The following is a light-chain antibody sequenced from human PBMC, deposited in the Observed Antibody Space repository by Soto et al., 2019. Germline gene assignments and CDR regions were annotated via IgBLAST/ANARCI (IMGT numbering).Light chain of an antibody. Sequence: EIVLTQSPVTLSLSPGERATLSCRASQSVSSSYLAWYQQKPGQAPRLLIYGASSRATGIPDRFSGSGSGTGFTLTISRLEPEDFAVYYRQQYGSSITFGQGTRLEIK. CDR3: QQYGSSIT. V-gene: IGKV3-20*01. CDR1: QSVSSSY. J-gene: IGKJ5*01. CDR2: GAS.